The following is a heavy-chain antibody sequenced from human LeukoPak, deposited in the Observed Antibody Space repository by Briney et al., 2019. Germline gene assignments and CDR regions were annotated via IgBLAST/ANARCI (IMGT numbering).Heavy chain of an antibody. J-gene: IGHJ6*03. V-gene: IGHV3-48*04. CDR3: ARAPASLDSSGFNYYYYYYMDV. D-gene: IGHD3-22*01. CDR1: GFTFNSYS. Sequence: GGSLRLSCAASGFTFNSYSMNWVRQAPGKGLEWVSYITSSSGTIYYADSVKGRFTISRDNAKNSLYLQMNSLRAEDTAVYYCARAPASLDSSGFNYYYYYYMDVWGKGTTVTVSS. CDR2: ITSSSGTI.